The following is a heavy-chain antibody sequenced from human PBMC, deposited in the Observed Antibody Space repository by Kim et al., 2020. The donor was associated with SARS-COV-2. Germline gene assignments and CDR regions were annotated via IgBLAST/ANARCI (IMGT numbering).Heavy chain of an antibody. D-gene: IGHD4-4*01. CDR2: ISSSSSYI. V-gene: IGHV3-21*01. J-gene: IGHJ5*02. Sequence: GGSLRLSCAASGFTFSSYSMNWVRQAPGKGLEWVSSISSSSSYIYYADSVKGRFTISRDNAKNSLYLQMNSLRAEDTAVYYCARDPYSNRRGWFDPWGQGTLVTVSS. CDR1: GFTFSSYS. CDR3: ARDPYSNRRGWFDP.